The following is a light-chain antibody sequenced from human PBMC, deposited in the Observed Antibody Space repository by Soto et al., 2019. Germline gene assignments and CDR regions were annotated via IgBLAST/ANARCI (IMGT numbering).Light chain of an antibody. CDR3: QQYNDNWT. CDR2: KAS. J-gene: IGKJ1*01. V-gene: IGKV1-5*03. Sequence: DIQMTQSPSTLSASVGDRVTITCRASQSISSWLAWYQQKPGKAPNLLIYKASTLQSGVPSSFSGSGSGTEFTLTLSSLQPDDSATYYCQQYNDNWTFGQGTKVDIK. CDR1: QSISSW.